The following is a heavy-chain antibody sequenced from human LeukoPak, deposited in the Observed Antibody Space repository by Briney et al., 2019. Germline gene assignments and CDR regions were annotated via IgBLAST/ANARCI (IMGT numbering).Heavy chain of an antibody. CDR2: IYHSGST. D-gene: IGHD5-12*01. J-gene: IGHJ4*02. CDR3: ASGPPVDIVATILDY. CDR1: GYSISSGYY. V-gene: IGHV4-38-2*01. Sequence: SETLSLTCAVSGYSISSGYYWGWIRQPPGKGLEWIGSIYHSGSTYYNPSLKSRVTISVDTPKNQFSLKLSSVTAADTAVYYCASGPPVDIVATILDYWGQGTLVTVSS.